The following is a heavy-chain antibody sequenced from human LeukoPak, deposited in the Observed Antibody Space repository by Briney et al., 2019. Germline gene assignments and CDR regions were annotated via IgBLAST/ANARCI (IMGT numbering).Heavy chain of an antibody. Sequence: PSETLSLTCTVSGGSISSSSYYWGWIRQPPGKGLEWIGSIYYSGSTYYNPSLKSRVTISVDTSKNQFSLKLSSVTAADTAVYYCARRYNYYGSGIESYNFDYWGQGTLVTVSS. CDR3: ARRYNYYGSGIESYNFDY. J-gene: IGHJ4*02. D-gene: IGHD3-10*01. CDR2: IYYSGST. CDR1: GGSISSSSYY. V-gene: IGHV4-39*07.